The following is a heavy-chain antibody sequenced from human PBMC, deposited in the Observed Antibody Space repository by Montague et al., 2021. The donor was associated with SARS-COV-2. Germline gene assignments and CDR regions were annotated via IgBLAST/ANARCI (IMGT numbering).Heavy chain of an antibody. D-gene: IGHD3-9*01. CDR2: IYWDDDK. CDR1: GFSLSTSGVG. J-gene: IGHJ2*01. CDR3: AHKTGLRYFDWLFQTNPTGGYFDL. Sequence: PALVKPTQTLTLTCTFSGFSLSTSGVGVGWIRQPPGKALEWLALIYWDDDKRYSPSLESRLTITKDTSENQVVLTMTNMDPVDTATYYCAHKTGLRYFDWLFQTNPTGGYFDLWGRGTLVTVSS. V-gene: IGHV2-5*02.